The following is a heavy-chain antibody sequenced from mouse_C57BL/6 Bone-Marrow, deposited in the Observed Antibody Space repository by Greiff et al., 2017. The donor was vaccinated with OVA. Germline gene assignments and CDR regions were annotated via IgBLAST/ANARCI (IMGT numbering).Heavy chain of an antibody. J-gene: IGHJ2*01. D-gene: IGHD2-4*01. CDR2: IDPSDSYT. CDR3: ARGEDYDGDFDY. Sequence: QVQLQQPGAELVMPGASVKLSCKASGYTFTSYWMHWVKQRPGQGLEWIGEIDPSDSYTNYNQKFKGKSTLTVDKSSSTAYMQLSSLTSEDSAVYYCARGEDYDGDFDYWGRGNAITVTS. V-gene: IGHV1-69*01. CDR1: GYTFTSYW.